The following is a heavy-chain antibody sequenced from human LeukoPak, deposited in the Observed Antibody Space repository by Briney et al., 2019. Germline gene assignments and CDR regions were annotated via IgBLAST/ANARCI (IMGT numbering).Heavy chain of an antibody. CDR2: IIPIFGTA. V-gene: IGHV1-69*01. CDR1: GGTFSSYA. Sequence: SVKVSCXASGGTFSSYAISWVRQALGQGLEWMGGIIPIFGTANYAQKFQGRVTITADESSSTAYMELSSLRSEDTAVYYCARGDVSDAFDIWGQGTMVTVSS. J-gene: IGHJ3*02. CDR3: ARGDVSDAFDI. D-gene: IGHD3-16*01.